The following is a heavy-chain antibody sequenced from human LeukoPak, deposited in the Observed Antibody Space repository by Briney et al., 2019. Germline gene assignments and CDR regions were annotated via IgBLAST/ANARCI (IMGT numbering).Heavy chain of an antibody. D-gene: IGHD3-10*01. CDR1: GFTFSNAW. V-gene: IGHV3-15*01. Sequence: GGSLRLSCAASGFTFSNAWMSWVRQAPGKGLEWVGRIKSKTDGGTTDYVAPVKGRFTISRNDSKNTLYVQMNSLKTEDTAVYYCTTDLWFGEFGLDVWGQGTTVIVSS. J-gene: IGHJ6*02. CDR3: TTDLWFGEFGLDV. CDR2: IKSKTDGGTT.